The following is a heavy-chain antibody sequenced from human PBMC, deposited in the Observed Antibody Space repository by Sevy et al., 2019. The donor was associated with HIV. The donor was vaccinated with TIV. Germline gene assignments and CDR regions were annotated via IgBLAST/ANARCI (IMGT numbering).Heavy chain of an antibody. CDR2: FSFGCGRI. CDR1: GFTFAKYS. Sequence: GGSLRLSCAASGFTFAKYSMSWVRQAPGKGLEWVSTFSFGCGRINYADSVKGRFTISRADSKNTLFLQMNSLGAEDTATYFCAREGCTQPHDYWGQGTLVTVSS. CDR3: AREGCTQPHDY. V-gene: IGHV3-23*01. J-gene: IGHJ4*02. D-gene: IGHD2-8*01.